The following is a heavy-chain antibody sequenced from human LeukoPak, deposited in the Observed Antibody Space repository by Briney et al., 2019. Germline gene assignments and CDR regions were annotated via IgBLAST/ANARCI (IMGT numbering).Heavy chain of an antibody. J-gene: IGHJ3*02. Sequence: ASVTVSCKASGYTFTGYYMHWVRQAPGQGLEWMGWINPNSGGTNYAQKFQGRVTMTRDTSISTAYMELSRLRSDDTAVYYCARGSTVFRAFDIWGQGTMVTVSS. CDR1: GYTFTGYY. D-gene: IGHD4-17*01. CDR3: ARGSTVFRAFDI. V-gene: IGHV1-2*02. CDR2: INPNSGGT.